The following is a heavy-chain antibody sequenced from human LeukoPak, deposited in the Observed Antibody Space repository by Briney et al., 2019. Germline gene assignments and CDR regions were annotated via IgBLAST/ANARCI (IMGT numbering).Heavy chain of an antibody. CDR2: ISAYNGNT. D-gene: IGHD5-12*01. Sequence: ASVNVSCKASGYTFTSYGISWVRQAPGQGLEWMGWISAYNGNTNYAQKLQGRVTMTTDTSTSTAYMELRSLRSDDTAVYYCARVGTWITYYYYYYMDVWGKGTTVTVSS. CDR3: ARVGTWITYYYYYYMDV. J-gene: IGHJ6*03. V-gene: IGHV1-18*01. CDR1: GYTFTSYG.